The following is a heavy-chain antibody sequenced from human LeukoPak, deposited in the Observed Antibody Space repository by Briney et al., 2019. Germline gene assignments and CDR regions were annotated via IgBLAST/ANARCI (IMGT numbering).Heavy chain of an antibody. J-gene: IGHJ5*02. D-gene: IGHD3-22*01. CDR1: GGSISSSNW. CDR3: ARHYNYDSSLGRWFDP. V-gene: IGHV4-4*02. CDR2: IYHSGST. Sequence: PSETLSLTCAVSGGSISSSNWWSWVRQPPGQGLEWIGEIYHSGSTNYNPSLKSRVTISVDTSKNQFSLKLSSVTAADTAVYYCARHYNYDSSLGRWFDPWGQGTLVTVSS.